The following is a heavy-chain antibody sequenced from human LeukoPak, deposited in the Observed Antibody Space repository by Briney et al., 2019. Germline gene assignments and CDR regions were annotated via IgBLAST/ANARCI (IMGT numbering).Heavy chain of an antibody. CDR2: IYPGDSGP. V-gene: IGHV5-51*01. J-gene: IGHJ3*01. Sequence: GESLKISCKVSGYSFTSYCIGWVRQMPGKGLEWMWIIYPGDSGPTYSPSFQGQVTISVDKSINTAYLQWSSLQASDTAMYYCGMSGDRVPLQDDVFDVWGQGTMVTVST. CDR3: GMSGDRVPLQDDVFDV. CDR1: GYSFTSYC. D-gene: IGHD1-26*01.